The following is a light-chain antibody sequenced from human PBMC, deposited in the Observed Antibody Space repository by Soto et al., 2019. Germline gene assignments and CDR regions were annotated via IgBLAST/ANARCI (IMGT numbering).Light chain of an antibody. CDR3: QVWDSSSDWV. V-gene: IGLV3-21*04. Sequence: SSELTQPPSVSVAPGKTARITCGGNNIGSKSAHWYQQKPGHAPVLVIYYDSDRPSGIPERFSGYNSGNTATLTISRVEAGDEADYYCQVWDSSSDWVFGGGTKVTVL. CDR1: NIGSKS. J-gene: IGLJ3*02. CDR2: YDS.